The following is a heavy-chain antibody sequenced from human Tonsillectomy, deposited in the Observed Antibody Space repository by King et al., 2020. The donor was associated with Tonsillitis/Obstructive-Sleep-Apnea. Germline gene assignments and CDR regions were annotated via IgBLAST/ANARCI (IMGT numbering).Heavy chain of an antibody. J-gene: IGHJ4*02. CDR2: IDHSGST. CDR3: ARRDAVVPAAGFDF. Sequence: QVQLQQWGAGLLKPSETLSLTCAVYGGSFIGYYWSWIRQPPGRGLEWVGEIDHSGSTNDNPCLKSRVTISVDRSTNPFSLNVRSMTAADTAVYMCARRDAVVPAAGFDFWGQGTLVTVSS. D-gene: IGHD2-2*01. V-gene: IGHV4-34*01. CDR1: GGSFIGYY.